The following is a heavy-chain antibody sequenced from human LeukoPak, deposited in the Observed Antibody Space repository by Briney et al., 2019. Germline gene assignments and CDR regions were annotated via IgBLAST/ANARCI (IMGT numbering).Heavy chain of an antibody. J-gene: IGHJ3*02. CDR2: IYTSGST. D-gene: IGHD3-9*01. V-gene: IGHV4-61*02. Sequence: SETLSLTCTVSGGSISSGSYYWSWIRQPAGKGLEWIGRIYTSGSTNYNPSLKSRVTISVDTSKNQFSLKLSSVTAADTAVYYCARDEYYDILTGYYSPRNAFDIWGQGTMVTVSS. CDR3: ARDEYYDILTGYYSPRNAFDI. CDR1: GGSISSGSYY.